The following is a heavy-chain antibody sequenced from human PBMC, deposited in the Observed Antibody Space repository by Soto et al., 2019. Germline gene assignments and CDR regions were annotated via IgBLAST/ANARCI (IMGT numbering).Heavy chain of an antibody. CDR2: IYYSGST. CDR3: ARATRVTTKTYAFDI. D-gene: IGHD4-17*01. CDR1: GGSISSGGYY. J-gene: IGHJ3*02. V-gene: IGHV4-31*03. Sequence: PSETLSLTCTVSGGSISSGGYYWSWIRQHPGKGLERIGYIYYSGSTYYKPSPKSRVTISVDTSKNQFSLKLSSVTAADTAVYYCARATRVTTKTYAFDIWGQGTMVTVSS.